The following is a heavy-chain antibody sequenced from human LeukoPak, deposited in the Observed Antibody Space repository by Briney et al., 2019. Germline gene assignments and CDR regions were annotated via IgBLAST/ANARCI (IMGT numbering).Heavy chain of an antibody. CDR1: GGSISSSSYY. Sequence: KASETLSLTCTVSGGSISSSSYYWSWIRQPPGQGLKWIGSIYYSGSTYYNPSLKSRVTIYVYTSKNQLSLKLSSVTAADTAVYYCATLDNVVVPAAMQRDYYYYMDVWGKGTMVTISS. CDR3: ATLDNVVVPAAMQRDYYYYMDV. J-gene: IGHJ6*03. D-gene: IGHD2-2*03. V-gene: IGHV4-39*07. CDR2: IYYSGST.